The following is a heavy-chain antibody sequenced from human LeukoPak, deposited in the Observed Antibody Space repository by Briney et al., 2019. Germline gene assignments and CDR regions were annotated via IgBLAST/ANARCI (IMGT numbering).Heavy chain of an antibody. J-gene: IGHJ6*03. Sequence: SETLSLTCAVYGGSFSGYYWSWIRQPPGKGLEWIGEINHSGSTNYNPSLKSRVTISVDTSKNQFSLKLSSVTAADTAVYYCARSVRWAGRYNYYYMDVWGKGTTVTISS. V-gene: IGHV4-34*01. D-gene: IGHD5/OR15-5a*01. CDR2: INHSGST. CDR3: ARSVRWAGRYNYYYMDV. CDR1: GGSFSGYY.